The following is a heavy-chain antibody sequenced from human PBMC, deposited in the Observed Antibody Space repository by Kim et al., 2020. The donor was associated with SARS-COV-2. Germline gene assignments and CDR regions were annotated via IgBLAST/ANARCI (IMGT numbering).Heavy chain of an antibody. Sequence: NPSPKRRVTISVDTSKNQFSLKLSSVTAADTTVYYCARDLVAAAGRRFDPWGQGTLVTVSS. J-gene: IGHJ5*02. V-gene: IGHV4-59*01. CDR3: ARDLVAAAGRRFDP. D-gene: IGHD6-13*01.